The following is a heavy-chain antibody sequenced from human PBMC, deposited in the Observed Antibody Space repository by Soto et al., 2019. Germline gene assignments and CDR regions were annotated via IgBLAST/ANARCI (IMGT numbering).Heavy chain of an antibody. J-gene: IGHJ4*02. V-gene: IGHV4-39*01. CDR1: GGSISSSSYY. CDR2: IYYSGST. CDR3: ARNVLLWFGEVY. Sequence: QLQLQESGPGLVKPSETLSLTCTVSGGSISSSSYYWGWIRQPPGKGLEWIGSIYYSGSTYYNPSLKSRVTISVDTSKNQFSLKLSSVTAADTAVYYCARNVLLWFGEVYWGQGTLVTVSS. D-gene: IGHD3-10*01.